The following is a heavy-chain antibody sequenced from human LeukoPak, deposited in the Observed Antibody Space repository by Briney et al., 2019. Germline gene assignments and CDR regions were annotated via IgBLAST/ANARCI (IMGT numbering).Heavy chain of an antibody. D-gene: IGHD3-16*02. CDR3: ARDGYDSVWGSYRYRYFFDY. Sequence: PGGSLRLSCAASGFTFSSYWMSWVRQAPGKGLEWVANIKQDGSEKYYVDSVRGRFTISRDNAKNSLYLQMNSLRAEDTAVYYCARDGYDSVWGSYRYRYFFDYWGQGTLVTVAS. CDR2: IKQDGSEK. V-gene: IGHV3-7*01. J-gene: IGHJ4*02. CDR1: GFTFSSYW.